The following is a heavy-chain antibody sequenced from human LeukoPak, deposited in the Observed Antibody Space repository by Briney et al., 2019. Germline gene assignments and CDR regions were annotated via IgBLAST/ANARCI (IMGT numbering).Heavy chain of an antibody. CDR1: GGTFSSYA. V-gene: IGHV1-69*13. J-gene: IGHJ3*02. D-gene: IGHD1-26*01. Sequence: GASVKVSCKASGGTFSSYAISWVRQAPRQGLEWMGGIIPIFGTANYAQKFQGRVTITADESTSTAYMELSSLRSEDTAVYYCARDEWRGATIGGHAFDIWGQGTMVTVSS. CDR2: IIPIFGTA. CDR3: ARDEWRGATIGGHAFDI.